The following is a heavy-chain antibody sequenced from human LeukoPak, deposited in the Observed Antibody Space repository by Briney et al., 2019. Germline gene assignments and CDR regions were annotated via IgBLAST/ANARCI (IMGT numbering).Heavy chain of an antibody. CDR1: GGSISSGGYY. CDR3: ARDYRYYYDSSGPDAFDI. D-gene: IGHD3-22*01. CDR2: IYYSGST. J-gene: IGHJ3*02. Sequence: SQTLSLTRTVSGGSISSGGYYWSWIRQHPGKGLEWIGYIYYSGSTYYNPSLKSRVTISVDTSKNQFSLKLSSVTAADTAVYYCARDYRYYYDSSGPDAFDIWGQGTMVTVSS. V-gene: IGHV4-31*03.